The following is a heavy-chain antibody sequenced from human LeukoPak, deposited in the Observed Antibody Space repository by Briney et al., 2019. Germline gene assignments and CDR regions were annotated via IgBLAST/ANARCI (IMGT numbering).Heavy chain of an antibody. CDR1: GFTFSSYS. Sequence: PGGSLRLSCAASGFTFSSYSMNWVRQAPWKGLEWVSSISSSSSYIYYADSVKGRFTISRDNAKNSLYLQMNSLRAEDTAVYYCARDTPLTMVRGVSGDYWGQGTLVTVSS. CDR3: ARDTPLTMVRGVSGDY. CDR2: ISSSSSYI. D-gene: IGHD3-10*01. V-gene: IGHV3-21*01. J-gene: IGHJ4*02.